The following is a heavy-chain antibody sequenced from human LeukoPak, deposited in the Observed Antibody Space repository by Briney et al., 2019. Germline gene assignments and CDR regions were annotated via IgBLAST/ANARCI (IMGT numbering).Heavy chain of an antibody. CDR3: ARANHGGSRYYYYGMDV. CDR1: GVSISSYY. CDR2: IYYSGST. Sequence: PSETLSLTCTVSGVSISSYYWSWIRQPPGEGLEWIGYIYYSGSTNYNPSLKSRVTISVDTSKNQFSLKLSSVTAADTAVYYCARANHGGSRYYYYGMDVWGQGTTVTVSS. J-gene: IGHJ6*02. D-gene: IGHD2-15*01. V-gene: IGHV4-59*01.